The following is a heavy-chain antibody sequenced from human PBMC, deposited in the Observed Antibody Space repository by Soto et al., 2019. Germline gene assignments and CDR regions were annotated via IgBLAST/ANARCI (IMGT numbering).Heavy chain of an antibody. D-gene: IGHD1-26*01. CDR1: SGSITTSVL. CDR3: VGGRDYDY. Sequence: KPSETLSLTCDVSSGSITTSVLWTWVRQFPGKGLEWIGEIAHDGHTNYNPSLSGRVTMSVDLSNSQFSLKVASVTAADTAVYFCVGGRDYDYWGQGTLVTVS. V-gene: IGHV4-4*02. CDR2: IAHDGHT. J-gene: IGHJ4*02.